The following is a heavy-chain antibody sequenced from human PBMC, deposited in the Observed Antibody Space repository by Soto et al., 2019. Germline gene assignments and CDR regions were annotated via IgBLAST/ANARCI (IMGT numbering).Heavy chain of an antibody. CDR2: ISRSSSYI. V-gene: IGHV3-21*01. Sequence: GGSLRLSCAAPGFTFSSYSMNWVRQAPGKGLEWVSSISRSSSYIYYADSVKGRFTISRDNAKSSLYLQMNSLRAEDTAVYYCARDPIIAMVRGVINWFDPWGQGTLVTVSS. J-gene: IGHJ5*02. CDR3: ARDPIIAMVRGVINWFDP. D-gene: IGHD3-10*01. CDR1: GFTFSSYS.